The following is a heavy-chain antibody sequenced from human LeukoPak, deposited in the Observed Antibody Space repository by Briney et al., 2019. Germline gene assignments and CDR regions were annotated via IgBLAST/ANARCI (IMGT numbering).Heavy chain of an antibody. J-gene: IGHJ6*02. CDR1: GYTFTSYD. CDR3: VFLAAAGYYYGMDV. CDR2: MNPNSGNT. V-gene: IGHV1-8*01. Sequence: ASVKVSCKASGYTFTSYDINWVRQATGPGLEWMGWMNPNSGNTGYAQKFQGRVTMTRNTSISTAYVELSSLRSEDTAVYYCVFLAAAGYYYGMDVWGQGTTVTVSS. D-gene: IGHD6-13*01.